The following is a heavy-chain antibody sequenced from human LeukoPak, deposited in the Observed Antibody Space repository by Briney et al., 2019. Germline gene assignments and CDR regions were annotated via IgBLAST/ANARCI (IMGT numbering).Heavy chain of an antibody. D-gene: IGHD3-3*01. CDR3: VSTAYNDFWSGRPGYFDY. CDR1: GGSISSYY. V-gene: IGHV4-4*07. J-gene: IGHJ4*02. Sequence: SSETLSLTCTVSGGSISSYYWSWIRQPAGKGLEWIGRIYTSGSTNYNPSLKSRVTMSVDTSKNQFSLKLSSVTAADTAVYYCVSTAYNDFWSGRPGYFDYWGQGALVTVSS. CDR2: IYTSGST.